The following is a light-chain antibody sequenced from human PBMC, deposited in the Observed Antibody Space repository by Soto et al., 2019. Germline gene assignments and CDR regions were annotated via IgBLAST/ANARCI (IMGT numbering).Light chain of an antibody. V-gene: IGKV1-5*01. CDR3: QQRGEWPPGAT. CDR1: QSISNW. J-gene: IGKJ5*01. Sequence: DIQMTQSPSTLPASVGDRVTITCRASQSISNWLAWYQQKPGTAPKLLIYHASTLESGVPSRFSGSGSGTDFTLTISSLEPEDSAVYHCQQRGEWPPGATFGQGTRLEIK. CDR2: HAS.